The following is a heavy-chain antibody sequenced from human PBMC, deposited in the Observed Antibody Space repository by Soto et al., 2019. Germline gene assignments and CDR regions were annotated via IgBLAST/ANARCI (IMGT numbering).Heavy chain of an antibody. Sequence: SETLSLTCTVSGGSISNYYWSWIRQPPGKGLEWGGYISCSGITAYNPSLKSRVTVSVDTSRNQFSLKLTSVTAADTALYYCARQGVSNIEVRTGKWFESWGRGTQVTGSS. CDR3: ARQGVSNIEVRTGKWFES. J-gene: IGHJ5*01. D-gene: IGHD6-19*01. V-gene: IGHV4-59*01. CDR2: ISCSGIT. CDR1: GGSISNYY.